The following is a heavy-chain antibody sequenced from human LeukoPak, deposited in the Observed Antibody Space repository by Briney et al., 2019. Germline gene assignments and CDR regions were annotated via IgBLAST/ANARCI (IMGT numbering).Heavy chain of an antibody. J-gene: IGHJ3*02. CDR3: ARGNVLIDWYAFDI. D-gene: IGHD2-21*01. V-gene: IGHV4-59*13. CDR1: GGSISSYY. CDR2: VYYSGST. Sequence: PSETLSLTCTVSGGSISSYYWSWIRQPPGKGLEWIGYVYYSGSTNYNPSLKSRVTISVDTSKNQFSLKLNSVTAADTAVYYCARGNVLIDWYAFDIWGQGTMVTVSS.